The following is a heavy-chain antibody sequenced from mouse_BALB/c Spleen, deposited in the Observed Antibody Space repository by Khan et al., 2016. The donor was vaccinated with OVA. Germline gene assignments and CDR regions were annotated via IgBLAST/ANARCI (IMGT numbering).Heavy chain of an antibody. CDR1: GHTFTKFG. Sequence: QIQLVQSGPEVKKPGETVKISCKASGHTFTKFGMNWVKQAPGKGLKWMGWINTYTGEPTYADDFNGRFAFSLETSASTAYFQINNLKNEDTATYCCARPPYFSYVLDNWGQGTSVTVSS. J-gene: IGHJ4*01. V-gene: IGHV9-3-1*01. CDR3: ARPPYFSYVLDN. CDR2: INTYTGEP. D-gene: IGHD2-10*01.